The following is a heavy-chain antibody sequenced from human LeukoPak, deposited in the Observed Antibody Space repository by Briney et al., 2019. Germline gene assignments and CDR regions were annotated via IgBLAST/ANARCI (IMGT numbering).Heavy chain of an antibody. Sequence: ASVKVSCKASGYTFTSYDINWVRQATGQGLEWMGWMNPNSGNTGYAQKFQGRVTITRNTSISTAYMELSSLRSEDTAVYYCARGRYCSSTSCYTPYYFDYWGQGTLVTVSS. D-gene: IGHD2-2*02. CDR3: ARGRYCSSTSCYTPYYFDY. V-gene: IGHV1-8*01. CDR2: MNPNSGNT. CDR1: GYTFTSYD. J-gene: IGHJ4*02.